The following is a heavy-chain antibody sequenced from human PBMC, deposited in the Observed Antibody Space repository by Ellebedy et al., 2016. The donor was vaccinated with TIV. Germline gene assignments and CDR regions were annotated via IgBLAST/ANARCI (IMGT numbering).Heavy chain of an antibody. Sequence: GESLKISCAASGFTFRNNSMNWVRQAPGKGLEWVSYISSTGTTIYYADSVKGRFTISRDNAKISLYLQMNSLTAEDTAVYYCASGAYDIWGQGTMVTVSS. CDR2: ISSTGTTI. J-gene: IGHJ3*02. V-gene: IGHV3-48*04. CDR1: GFTFRNNS. CDR3: ASGAYDI.